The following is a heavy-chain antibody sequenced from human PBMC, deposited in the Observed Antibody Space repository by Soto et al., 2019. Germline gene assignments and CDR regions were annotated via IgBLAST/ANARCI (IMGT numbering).Heavy chain of an antibody. V-gene: IGHV3-13*01. J-gene: IGHJ4*02. D-gene: IGHD3-10*01. Sequence: GGSLRLSCAAYGFTFSGYDTHCVRQATGKGLEWVSAIGTAGDTYYPGSVKGRFTISRENAKNSLYLQMNSLRAGDTAVYYCARAGYGSGSYYNSYYFDYWGQGTLVTVSS. CDR2: IGTAGDT. CDR1: GFTFSGYD. CDR3: ARAGYGSGSYYNSYYFDY.